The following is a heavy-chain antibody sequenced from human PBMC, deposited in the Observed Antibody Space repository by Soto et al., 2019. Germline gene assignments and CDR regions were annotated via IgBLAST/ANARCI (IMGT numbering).Heavy chain of an antibody. CDR3: VKDGSSGWPYYYGMDV. CDR2: ISYDGSNK. Sequence: LRLSCAASGFTFSSYGMHWVRQAPGKGLEWVAVISYDGSNKYYADSVKGRFTISRDNSKNTLYLQMSSLRAEDTAVYYCVKDGSSGWPYYYGMDVWGQGTTVTVSS. J-gene: IGHJ6*02. D-gene: IGHD6-19*01. CDR1: GFTFSSYG. V-gene: IGHV3-30*18.